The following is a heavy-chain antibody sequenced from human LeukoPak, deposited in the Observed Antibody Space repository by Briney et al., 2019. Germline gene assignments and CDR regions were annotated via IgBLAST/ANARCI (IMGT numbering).Heavy chain of an antibody. J-gene: IGHJ6*02. CDR2: IYYSGGT. V-gene: IGHV4-39*01. CDR1: GGSISSTTYY. CDR3: GIQPLYSSDHYYPYGMDV. Sequence: SETLSLTCTVSGGSISSTTYYWGWIRQPPGKGLEWIGTIYYSGGTYYNPSLKSRVTISADMSQNQFSLKLNSVTAADTAVYYCGIQPLYSSDHYYPYGMDVWGQGTTVTVSS. D-gene: IGHD6-25*01.